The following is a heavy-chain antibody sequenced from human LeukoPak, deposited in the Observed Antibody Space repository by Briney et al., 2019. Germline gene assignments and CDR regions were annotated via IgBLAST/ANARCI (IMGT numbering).Heavy chain of an antibody. V-gene: IGHV3-30*18. CDR3: AKAKQWLAGGMDY. CDR2: ISYDGSNK. CDR1: RFTFSSYS. Sequence: GRSLRLSCAASRFTFSSYSMRWVSQAPDKGLEWVAVISYDGSNKYYADSVKGRFTISRDNSKNTLYLQMNRLRAEDTAVYYCAKAKQWLAGGMDYWGQGTLVTVSS. J-gene: IGHJ4*02. D-gene: IGHD6-19*01.